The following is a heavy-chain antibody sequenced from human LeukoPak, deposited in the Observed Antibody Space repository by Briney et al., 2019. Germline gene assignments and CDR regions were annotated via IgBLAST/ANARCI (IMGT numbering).Heavy chain of an antibody. V-gene: IGHV1-69*01. CDR2: IIPIFGTA. CDR1: GFTFTSYY. Sequence: ASVKVSCKASGFTFTSYYMHWVRQAPGQGLEWMGGIIPIFGTANYAQKFQGRVTITADESTSTAYMELSSLRSEDTAVYYCAAFSITNSFDYWGQGTLVTVSS. CDR3: AAFSITNSFDY. D-gene: IGHD3-10*01. J-gene: IGHJ4*02.